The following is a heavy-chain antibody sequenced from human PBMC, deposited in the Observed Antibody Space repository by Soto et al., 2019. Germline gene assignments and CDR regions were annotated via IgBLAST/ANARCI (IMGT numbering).Heavy chain of an antibody. CDR2: ISAYNGNT. Sequence: QVPLVQSGAEVKKPGASVKVSCKASGYTFTSYGISWVRQAPGQGLEWMGWISAYNGNTNYAQKLQGRVTMTTDTSTSTADMERRSLRSDDTAVYYCARDRGLYNWNDLDYWGQGTLVTVSS. CDR3: ARDRGLYNWNDLDY. V-gene: IGHV1-18*01. D-gene: IGHD1-20*01. CDR1: GYTFTSYG. J-gene: IGHJ4*02.